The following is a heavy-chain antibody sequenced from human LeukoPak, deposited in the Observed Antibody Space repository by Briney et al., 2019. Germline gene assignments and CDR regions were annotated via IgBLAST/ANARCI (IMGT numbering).Heavy chain of an antibody. D-gene: IGHD6-13*01. CDR1: GSAVSSYY. CDR3: ARGIAAVVSIRPYYYFDF. Sequence: GGSLRLSCAASGSAVSSYYMSWVRQAPGKGLEWVSMIYTTGTTYYADSVKGRFTISRDNSKNTLYLQLTSLRAEDTAVYYCARGIAAVVSIRPYYYFDFWGQGALVTVS. V-gene: IGHV3-53*01. J-gene: IGHJ4*02. CDR2: IYTTGTT.